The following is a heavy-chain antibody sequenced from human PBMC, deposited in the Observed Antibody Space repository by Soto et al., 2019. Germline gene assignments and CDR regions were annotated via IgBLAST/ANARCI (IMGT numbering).Heavy chain of an antibody. CDR2: IYPGDSDT. J-gene: IGHJ4*02. CDR3: ARGYYDSSGYYSPVDY. V-gene: IGHV5-51*07. CDR1: GYSFTSYW. D-gene: IGHD3-22*01. Sequence: ESLKISCKGSGYSFTSYWIGWLHQMAGKGLEWMGIIYPGDSDTRYSPSFQGQVTISADKSISTAYLQWSSLKASDTAMYYCARGYYDSSGYYSPVDYWGQGTLVTVSS.